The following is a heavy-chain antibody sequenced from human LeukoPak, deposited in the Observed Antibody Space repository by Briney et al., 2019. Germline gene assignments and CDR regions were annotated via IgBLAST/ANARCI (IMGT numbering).Heavy chain of an antibody. CDR2: IYYSGST. V-gene: IGHV4-61*01. CDR1: GGSVSSGSYY. D-gene: IGHD4/OR15-4a*01. Sequence: SETLSLTCTVSGGSVSSGSYYWSWIRQPPGKGLEWIGYIYYSGSTNYNPSLKSRVTISGDTSKNQFSLKLSSVTAADTAVYYCARVGAGTFDYWGQGTLVTVSS. J-gene: IGHJ4*02. CDR3: ARVGAGTFDY.